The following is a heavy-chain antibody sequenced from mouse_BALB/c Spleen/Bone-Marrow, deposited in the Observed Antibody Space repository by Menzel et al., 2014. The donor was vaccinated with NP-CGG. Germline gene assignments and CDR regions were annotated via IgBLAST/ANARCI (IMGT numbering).Heavy chain of an antibody. CDR2: INPYNDGT. Sequence: EVQLQQSGPELVKPGASVKMSCKASGYTFTSYVLHWVKQKPGQGLEWIGYINPYNDGTKSNEKFKGKATLTSDKSSSTHYMELSSVTPEDSAVYYSAREDGYYGMDYWGQGTSVTVSS. J-gene: IGHJ4*01. CDR1: GYTFTSYV. CDR3: AREDGYYGMDY. V-gene: IGHV1-14*01. D-gene: IGHD2-3*01.